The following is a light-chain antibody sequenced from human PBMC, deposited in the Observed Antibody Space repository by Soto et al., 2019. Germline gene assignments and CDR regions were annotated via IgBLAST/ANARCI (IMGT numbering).Light chain of an antibody. CDR3: QQYKNYPWT. J-gene: IGKJ1*01. CDR2: GAS. Sequence: AIRMTQSPSSLSASAGDRVAIACRASQDVGRYLAWYQQKPGQAPKLLIYGASTLQSGVPSRFSGGGSGTDFTLTISCLQSEDFATYYFQQYKNYPWTFVQGTKVEIK. V-gene: IGKV1-8*01. CDR1: QDVGRY.